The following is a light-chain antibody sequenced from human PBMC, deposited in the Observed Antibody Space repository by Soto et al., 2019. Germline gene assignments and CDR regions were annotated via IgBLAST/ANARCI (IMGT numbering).Light chain of an antibody. CDR1: SSDVGSYNL. Sequence: QSALTQPASVSASPGQSITISCTGTSSDVGSYNLVSWYQQHPGKAPKVMIYEGTKRPSGVSNRFSGSKSGNTASLTISGLQAEDEADYYCCSYAGSSIFYVFGTGTKVTVL. CDR3: CSYAGSSIFYV. J-gene: IGLJ1*01. V-gene: IGLV2-23*01. CDR2: EGT.